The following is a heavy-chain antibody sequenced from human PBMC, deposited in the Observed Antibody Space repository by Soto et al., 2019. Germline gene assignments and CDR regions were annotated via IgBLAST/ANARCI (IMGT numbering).Heavy chain of an antibody. J-gene: IGHJ3*02. V-gene: IGHV2-5*02. Sequence: QITLKESGPPLVKPTQTLTLTCTFSGFSLSTSGEGVGWIRQPPGKALEWLALIYWDDDKRYSPSLNTRLTITKDPSKNQVVLIMTNMDPVDTATYYCAHISATTILVVIKNPDAFDIWGQGTMVTVSS. CDR3: AHISATTILVVIKNPDAFDI. CDR1: GFSLSTSGEG. D-gene: IGHD3-22*01. CDR2: IYWDDDK.